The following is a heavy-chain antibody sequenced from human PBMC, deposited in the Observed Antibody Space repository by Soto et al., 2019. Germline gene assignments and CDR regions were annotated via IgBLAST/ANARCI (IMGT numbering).Heavy chain of an antibody. V-gene: IGHV3-23*01. CDR3: ANWDRPFSYFGC. D-gene: IGHD1-26*01. CDR1: GFTFSSYA. Sequence: PVGSLILACAASGFTFSSYAMAWVRQTPRKGLEWVSAISGSGGSTYYADSVNGRFTISRDNSKNTLYLQMNSLRAEDMDVYYCANWDRPFSYFGCWGQGTLVTVSS. CDR2: ISGSGGST. J-gene: IGHJ4*02.